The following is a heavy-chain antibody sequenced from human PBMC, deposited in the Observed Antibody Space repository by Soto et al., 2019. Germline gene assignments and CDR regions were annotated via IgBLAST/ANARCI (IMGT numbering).Heavy chain of an antibody. V-gene: IGHV3-49*01. CDR3: TSKSLDWLLPNPYDY. CDR1: GFTFGDYA. Sequence: SLILSCTASGFTFGDYAMSWFRQAPGKGLEWVGFIRSKAYGGTTEYAASVKGRFTISRDGSKSIAYLQMNSLKTEDTAVYYCTSKSLDWLLPNPYDYWGQVDLVTVSS. CDR2: IRSKAYGGTT. D-gene: IGHD3-9*01. J-gene: IGHJ4*02.